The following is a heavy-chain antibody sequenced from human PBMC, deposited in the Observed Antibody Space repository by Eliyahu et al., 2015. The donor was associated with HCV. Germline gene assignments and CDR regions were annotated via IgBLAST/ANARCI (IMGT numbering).Heavy chain of an antibody. V-gene: IGHV3-66*01. CDR2: IYSGGST. Sequence: EVQLVESGGGLVQPGGSLRLSCAASGFTVSSNYMXWVRQAPGKGLEWVSVIYSGGSTYYADPVKGRFTISRDNSKNTLYLQMNSLRAEDTAVYYCARDQYSGSRFSYWGQGTLVTVSS. CDR1: GFTVSSNY. CDR3: ARDQYSGSRFSY. J-gene: IGHJ4*02. D-gene: IGHD1-26*01.